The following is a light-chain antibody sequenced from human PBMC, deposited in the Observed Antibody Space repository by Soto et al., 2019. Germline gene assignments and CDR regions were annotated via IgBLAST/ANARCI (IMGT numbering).Light chain of an antibody. J-gene: IGKJ4*01. CDR3: QQSYTTPLT. Sequence: DIQLTQSPSSLSASLGDRVTISCRASQNINNYLNWYQQKPGKAPKLLISVESNLQSGVPSRFSGRGSGTEFTLTISSLQPEDFATYDCQQSYTTPLTFGGGTKVEI. CDR2: VES. CDR1: QNINNY. V-gene: IGKV1-39*01.